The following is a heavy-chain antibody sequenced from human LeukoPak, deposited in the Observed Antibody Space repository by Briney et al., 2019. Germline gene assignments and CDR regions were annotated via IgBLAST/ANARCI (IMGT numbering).Heavy chain of an antibody. D-gene: IGHD3-22*01. Sequence: SETLSLTCAVYGGSFSGYYWSWVRQPPGKGLEWIGEINHSGSTNYNPSLTSRVTISVDTSKNQSSLKLSSVTAADTAVYYWARDERYDSSGYPFDYWGQGTLVTVSS. V-gene: IGHV4-34*01. J-gene: IGHJ4*02. CDR3: ARDERYDSSGYPFDY. CDR1: GGSFSGYY. CDR2: INHSGST.